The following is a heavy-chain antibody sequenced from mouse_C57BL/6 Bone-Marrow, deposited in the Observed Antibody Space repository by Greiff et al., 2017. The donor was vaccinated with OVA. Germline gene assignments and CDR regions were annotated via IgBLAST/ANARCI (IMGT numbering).Heavy chain of an antibody. J-gene: IGHJ3*01. CDR3: ARGIYYGIQSWFAY. CDR2: IDYDGSN. CDR1: GYSITSGYF. D-gene: IGHD2-1*01. Sequence: EVQLQESGPGLVKPSQSLSLTCSVTGYSITSGYFWNWIRQFPGNKLEWMGYIDYDGSNNYNPSLKNRISITRDTSKNQFFLKLNSVTTEDTATYYCARGIYYGIQSWFAYWGQGTLVTVSA. V-gene: IGHV3-6*01.